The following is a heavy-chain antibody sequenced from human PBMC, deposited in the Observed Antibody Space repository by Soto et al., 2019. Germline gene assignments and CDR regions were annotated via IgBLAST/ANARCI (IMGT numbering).Heavy chain of an antibody. CDR3: ARLPFNDDVWSGYYYYYGMDV. CDR1: GDSVSSNSAA. CDR2: TYYRSKWYN. D-gene: IGHD3-3*01. Sequence: PSQTLSLTCAISGDSVSSNSAAWNWIRQSPSRGLEWLGRTYYRSKWYNDYAVSVKSRITINPDTSKNQFSLQLHSVTPEDTAVYYCARLPFNDDVWSGYYYYYGMDVWGQGTTVTVSS. V-gene: IGHV6-1*01. J-gene: IGHJ6*02.